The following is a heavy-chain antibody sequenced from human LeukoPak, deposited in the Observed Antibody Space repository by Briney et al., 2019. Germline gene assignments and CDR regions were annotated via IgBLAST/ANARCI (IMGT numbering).Heavy chain of an antibody. CDR2: INPNSGGT. Sequence: ASVKVSCKASGYTFTGYYMHWVRQAPGRGLEWMGWINPNSGGTNYAQKFQGRVTMTRDTSISTAYMELSRLRSDDTAVYYCASGEFSIAAAGAYWGQGTLVTVSS. V-gene: IGHV1-2*02. CDR1: GYTFTGYY. D-gene: IGHD6-13*01. J-gene: IGHJ4*02. CDR3: ASGEFSIAAAGAY.